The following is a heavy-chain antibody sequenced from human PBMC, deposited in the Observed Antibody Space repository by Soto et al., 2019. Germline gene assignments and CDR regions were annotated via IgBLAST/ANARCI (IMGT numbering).Heavy chain of an antibody. V-gene: IGHV1-69*12. J-gene: IGHJ6*02. D-gene: IGHD6-13*01. CDR1: GGTFSSYA. CDR3: AREDSSSWAPCMDV. Sequence: QVQLVQSGAEVKKLGSSVKVSCKASGGTFSSYAISWVRQAPGQGLEWMGGIIPIFGTANYAQKFQGRVTITADESTSTAYMELSSLRSEDTAVYYCAREDSSSWAPCMDVWGQGTTVTVSS. CDR2: IIPIFGTA.